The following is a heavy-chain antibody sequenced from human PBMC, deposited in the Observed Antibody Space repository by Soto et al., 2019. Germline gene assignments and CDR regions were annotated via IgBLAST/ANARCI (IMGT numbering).Heavy chain of an antibody. V-gene: IGHV3-21*01. D-gene: IGHD2-15*01. J-gene: IGHJ5*02. CDR3: ARDNGSGPFWFDP. CDR1: GFTFSSYS. Sequence: ESGGGLVKPGGSLRLSCAASGFTFSSYSMNWVRQAPGKGLEWVSSISSSSSYIYYADSVKGRFTISRDNAKNSLYLQMNSLRAEDTAVYYCARDNGSGPFWFDPWGQGTLVTVSS. CDR2: ISSSSSYI.